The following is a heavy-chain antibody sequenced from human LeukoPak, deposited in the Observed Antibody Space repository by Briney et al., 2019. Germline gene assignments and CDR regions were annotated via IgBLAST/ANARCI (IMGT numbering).Heavy chain of an antibody. D-gene: IGHD6-13*01. CDR3: AKDRIGHYIAAAVYFDY. CDR2: ISGSDGST. CDR1: GFTFSSYA. V-gene: IGHV3-23*01. Sequence: GGSLRLSCAASGFTFSSYAMSWVRQAPGKGLEWVSAISGSDGSTYYADSVKGRFTISRDNSKNTLYLQMNSLRAEDTAVYYCAKDRIGHYIAAAVYFDYWGQGTLVTVSS. J-gene: IGHJ4*02.